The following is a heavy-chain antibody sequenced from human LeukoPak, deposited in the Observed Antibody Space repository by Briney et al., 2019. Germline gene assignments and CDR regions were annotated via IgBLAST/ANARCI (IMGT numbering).Heavy chain of an antibody. Sequence: GGSLRLSCAASGFTFSSHAMSWVRQAPGKGLEWVSAISFSGGSTYYADSVKGRFTISRDNSKNTVFLQMNGLRAADTAVYYCAKGVFGTYYFEHWGQGALVTVSS. CDR2: ISFSGGST. CDR3: AKGVFGTYYFEH. V-gene: IGHV3-23*01. D-gene: IGHD3-10*02. J-gene: IGHJ4*02. CDR1: GFTFSSHA.